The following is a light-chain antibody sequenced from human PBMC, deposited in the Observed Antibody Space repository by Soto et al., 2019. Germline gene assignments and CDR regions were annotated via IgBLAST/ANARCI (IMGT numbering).Light chain of an antibody. CDR3: SLYTSSSKNV. Sequence: QSVLTQPASVSGSPGQSITISCTGTSSDVGGYNYVSWYQQHPGKAPKLMIYEVSTRPSGVSNRFSGSKSGNTASLPISGLQAEDEADYYCSLYTSSSKNVFGTGTKLTVL. V-gene: IGLV2-14*01. CDR1: SSDVGGYNY. J-gene: IGLJ1*01. CDR2: EVS.